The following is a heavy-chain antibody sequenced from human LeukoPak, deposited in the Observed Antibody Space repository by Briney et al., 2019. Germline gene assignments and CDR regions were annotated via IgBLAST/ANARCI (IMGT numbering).Heavy chain of an antibody. J-gene: IGHJ4*02. D-gene: IGHD3-16*01. V-gene: IGHV3-53*01. CDR3: VAGGVRYYFDY. Sequence: PGGSLRLSCAASGFTFSSYAMSWVRQAPGKGLEWVSVIYSGGGTYYADSVEGRFTISRDNPNNTLYLQMNSLRAEDTAVYYCVAGGVRYYFDYWGQGTLVTVSS. CDR1: GFTFSSYA. CDR2: IYSGGGT.